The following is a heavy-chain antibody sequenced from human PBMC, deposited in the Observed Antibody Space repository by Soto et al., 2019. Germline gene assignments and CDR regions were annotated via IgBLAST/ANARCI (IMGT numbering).Heavy chain of an antibody. Sequence: ASVKVSCKASGYTFTSYDINWVRQATGQGLEWMGWMNPNSGNTGYAQKFQGRVTMTRNTSISTAYMELSSLRSEDTAEYYCAKCEYCSSTSCYGNYYYMDVWGKGTTVTVSS. V-gene: IGHV1-8*01. CDR3: AKCEYCSSTSCYGNYYYMDV. CDR1: GYTFTSYD. J-gene: IGHJ6*03. CDR2: MNPNSGNT. D-gene: IGHD2-2*01.